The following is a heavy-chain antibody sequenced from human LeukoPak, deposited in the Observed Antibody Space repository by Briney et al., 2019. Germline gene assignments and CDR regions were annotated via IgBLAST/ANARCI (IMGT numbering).Heavy chain of an antibody. J-gene: IGHJ5*02. CDR2: INPNSGGT. Sequence: ASVKVSCKASGYTFTGYYMHWVRQAPGQGLEWMGPINPNSGGTNYAQKFQGRVTMTRDTSISTAYMELSRLRSDDTAVYYCARGALPRCGYYIGWFDPWGQGTLVTVSS. D-gene: IGHD3-3*01. CDR1: GYTFTGYY. CDR3: ARGALPRCGYYIGWFDP. V-gene: IGHV1-2*06.